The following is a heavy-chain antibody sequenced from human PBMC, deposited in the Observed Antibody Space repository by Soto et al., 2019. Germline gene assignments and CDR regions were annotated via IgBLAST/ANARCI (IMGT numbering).Heavy chain of an antibody. CDR2: IIPIFGTA. J-gene: IGHJ4*02. V-gene: IGHV1-69*13. D-gene: IGHD6-19*01. CDR3: AMSAGYSSGWYG. CDR1: GGTFSSYA. Sequence: SVEVPRKASGGTFSSYAISWVRQAPGQGLEWMGGIIPIFGTANYAQKFQGRVTITAEESTSTAYMELSSLRSEDTAVYYCAMSAGYSSGWYGWGQGTLVTVSS.